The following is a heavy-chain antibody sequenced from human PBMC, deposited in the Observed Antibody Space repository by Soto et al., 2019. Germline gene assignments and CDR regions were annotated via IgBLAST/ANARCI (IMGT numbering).Heavy chain of an antibody. CDR1: GYTFTGYY. CDR2: INPNSGGT. CDR3: ARAPRVIGHITAFGEASPGILEY. V-gene: IGHV1-2*02. D-gene: IGHD3-16*02. Sequence: ASVNVSCKASGYTFTGYYMHWVRQAPGQGLEWMGWINPNSGGTNYAQKFQGRIIMTSDTSISTVYMEVTSLRSDETAFYYCARAPRVIGHITAFGEASPGILEYWGQGTPVTVSS. J-gene: IGHJ4*02.